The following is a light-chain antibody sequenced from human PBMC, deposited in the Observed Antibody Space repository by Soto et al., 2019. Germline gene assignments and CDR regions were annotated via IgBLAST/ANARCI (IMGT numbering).Light chain of an antibody. J-gene: IGKJ1*01. CDR3: QQYNSWPPT. CDR1: QSVSSN. CDR2: GAS. Sequence: EIVMTQSPATLSVSPGERVTLSCRASQSVSSNFAWYRQNPGQSPRLLISGASTRATGVPARFSGSGSGTEFTLTISGLQSEDFGVYYCQQYNSWPPTFGQGTKVEFK. V-gene: IGKV3-15*01.